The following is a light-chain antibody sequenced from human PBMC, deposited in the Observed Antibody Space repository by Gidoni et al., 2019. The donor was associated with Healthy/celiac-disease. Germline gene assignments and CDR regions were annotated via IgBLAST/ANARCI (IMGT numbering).Light chain of an antibody. J-gene: IGKJ1*01. CDR2: KAS. CDR1: QSISSW. V-gene: IGKV1-5*03. CDR3: QQYDSLWT. Sequence: DIQMTQSPSTLSASVGDRVTITCRASQSISSWLAWYQQKPGKAPKLLIYKASKASSLESGVPSRFSCSGSGTEFTLTISSLQPDDFATYYCQQYDSLWTFGQGTKVEIK.